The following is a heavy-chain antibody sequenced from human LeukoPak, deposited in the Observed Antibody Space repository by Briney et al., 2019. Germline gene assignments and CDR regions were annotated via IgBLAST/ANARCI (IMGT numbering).Heavy chain of an antibody. CDR2: ISRSGGST. CDR1: GFTFSRYW. V-gene: IGHV3-23*01. CDR3: AKRSLTMVRGVFDY. D-gene: IGHD3-10*01. J-gene: IGHJ4*02. Sequence: GGSLRLSCAASGFTFSRYWMSWVRQAPGRGLEWVSGISRSGGSTYYVDSVKGRFTISRDNSKNTMCLQMNSLRAEDTAVYYCAKRSLTMVRGVFDYWGQGILVTVSS.